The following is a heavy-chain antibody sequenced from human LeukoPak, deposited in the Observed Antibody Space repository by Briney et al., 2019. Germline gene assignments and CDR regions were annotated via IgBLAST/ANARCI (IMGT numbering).Heavy chain of an antibody. J-gene: IGHJ2*01. Sequence: SETLSLTCTVSGGSISSGDYYWSWIRQPPGKGLEWIGYIYYSGSTYYNPSLKSRVTISVDTSKNQFSLKLSSVIAADTAVYYCARDVVGYYYDSSGYWYFDLWGRGTLVTVSS. CDR3: ARDVVGYYYDSSGYWYFDL. CDR2: IYYSGST. V-gene: IGHV4-30-4*01. CDR1: GGSISSGDYY. D-gene: IGHD3-22*01.